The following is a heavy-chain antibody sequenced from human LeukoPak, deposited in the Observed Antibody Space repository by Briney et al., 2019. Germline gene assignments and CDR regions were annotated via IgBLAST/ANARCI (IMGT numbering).Heavy chain of an antibody. CDR3: ARDSAGNDY. J-gene: IGHJ4*02. D-gene: IGHD6-13*01. V-gene: IGHV3-23*01. CDR2: ITTSGGST. Sequence: AGGSLRLSCAASGFTFSSYAMCWVRQAPGKGLEWVSFITTSGGSTSYADSVKGRFTISRDNPRNTLYMQMNSLRAEDTAMYYCARDSAGNDYWGQGTLVTVSS. CDR1: GFTFSSYA.